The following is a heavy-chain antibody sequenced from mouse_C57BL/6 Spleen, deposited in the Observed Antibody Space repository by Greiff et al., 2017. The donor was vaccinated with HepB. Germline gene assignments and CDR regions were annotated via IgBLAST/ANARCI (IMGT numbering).Heavy chain of an antibody. Sequence: EVQRVESGGGLVKPGGSLKLSCAASGFTFSSYAMSWVRQTPEKRLEWVATISDGGSYTYYPDNVKGRFTISRDNAKNNLYLQMSHLKSEDTAMYYWAREKTVVRYFDVWGTGTTVTVSS. CDR1: GFTFSSYA. CDR2: ISDGGSYT. J-gene: IGHJ1*03. D-gene: IGHD1-1*01. CDR3: AREKTVVRYFDV. V-gene: IGHV5-4*01.